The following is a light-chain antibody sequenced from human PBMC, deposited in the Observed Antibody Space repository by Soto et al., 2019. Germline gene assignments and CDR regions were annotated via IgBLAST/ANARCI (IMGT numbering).Light chain of an antibody. Sequence: ELVLTQSPAPLSLSPGERATLSCRARQSVSSSLAWYQQKPGQAPRLLIYDASNRATAIPARFSGRGSGTDFTLTISGLEPEDFAVYYCQQRSNWPPWTFGQGTKVEIK. CDR3: QQRSNWPPWT. CDR2: DAS. V-gene: IGKV3-11*01. J-gene: IGKJ1*01. CDR1: QSVSSS.